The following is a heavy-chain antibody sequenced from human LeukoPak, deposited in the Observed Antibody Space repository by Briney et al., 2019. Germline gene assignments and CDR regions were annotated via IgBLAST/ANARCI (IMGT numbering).Heavy chain of an antibody. Sequence: ASVKVSCKASGYTFTGYYMHWVRQAPGQGLEWMGWISAYNGNTNYAQKLQGRVTMTTDTSTSTAYMELRSLRSDDTAVYYCAREGYCSGGSCYSFDYYYYGMDVWGQGTTVTVSS. J-gene: IGHJ6*02. D-gene: IGHD2-15*01. V-gene: IGHV1-18*04. CDR1: GYTFTGYY. CDR3: AREGYCSGGSCYSFDYYYYGMDV. CDR2: ISAYNGNT.